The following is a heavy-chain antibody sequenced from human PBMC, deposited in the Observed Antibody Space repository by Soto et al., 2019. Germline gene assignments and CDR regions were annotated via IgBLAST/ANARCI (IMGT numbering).Heavy chain of an antibody. J-gene: IGHJ4*02. CDR1: GLPFSSHA. D-gene: IGHD4-17*01. CDR2: ISISGGNT. CDR3: ANEIRPNDY. V-gene: IGHV3-23*01. Sequence: EVQLLESGGGLVQPGGSLRLSCAASGLPFSSHAMSWVRQAPGKGLEWVSSISISGGNTYYADSVRGRFTISRDNSKNTVYLHMNSLTAEDTAIYYCANEIRPNDYWGQGTLVTVSS.